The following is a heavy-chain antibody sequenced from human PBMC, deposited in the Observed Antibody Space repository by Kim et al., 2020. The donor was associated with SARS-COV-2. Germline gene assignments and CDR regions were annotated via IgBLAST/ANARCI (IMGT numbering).Heavy chain of an antibody. CDR3: TRNPRGSGWYFLANP. Sequence: GGSLRLSCAASGFTFSGSAMHWVRQASGKGLEWVGRIRSKANSYATAYAASVKGRFTISRDDSKNTAYLQMNSLKTEDTAVYYCTRNPRGSGWYFLANPWGQGTLVTVSS. CDR1: GFTFSGSA. V-gene: IGHV3-73*01. J-gene: IGHJ5*02. CDR2: IRSKANSYAT. D-gene: IGHD6-19*01.